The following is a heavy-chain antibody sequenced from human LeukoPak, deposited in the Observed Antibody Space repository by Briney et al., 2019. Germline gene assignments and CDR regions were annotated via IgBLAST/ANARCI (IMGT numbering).Heavy chain of an antibody. Sequence: SETLSLTCTVSGGSISSSSYYWGWIRQPPGKGLEWIGSIYYSGSTYYNPSLKSRVTISVDTSKNQFSLKLSSVTAADTAMYYCAAPTAMGPYYYYGMDVWGQGTTVTVSS. J-gene: IGHJ6*02. CDR1: GGSISSSSYY. D-gene: IGHD5-18*01. CDR3: AAPTAMGPYYYYGMDV. CDR2: IYYSGST. V-gene: IGHV4-39*01.